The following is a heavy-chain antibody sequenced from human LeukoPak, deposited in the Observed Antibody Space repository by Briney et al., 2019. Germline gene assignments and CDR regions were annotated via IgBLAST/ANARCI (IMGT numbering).Heavy chain of an antibody. Sequence: GGSLRLSCAPSGFTLSTYTMNWVRQAPGKGLDWVSSISSSGTYIDYADSVKGRFTISRDNDKNSLYLQVNSLRDEDTAIYYCARRGRSGSGYPDTFDIWGQGTMVTVSS. V-gene: IGHV3-21*01. D-gene: IGHD3-22*01. CDR3: ARRGRSGSGYPDTFDI. CDR2: ISSSGTYI. CDR1: GFTLSTYT. J-gene: IGHJ3*02.